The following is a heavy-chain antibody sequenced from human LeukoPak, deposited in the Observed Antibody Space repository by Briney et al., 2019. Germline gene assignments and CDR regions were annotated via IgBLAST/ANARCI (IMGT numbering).Heavy chain of an antibody. CDR2: IRYDGSNK. V-gene: IGHV3-30*02. J-gene: IGHJ3*02. CDR1: GFTFSSYG. D-gene: IGHD3-10*01. CDR3: AKDHKYYGSGSYYDTSQYAFDI. Sequence: PGGSLRLSCAASGFTFSSYGMHWVRQAPGKGLEWVAFIRYDGSNKYYADSVKGRFTISRDNSKNTLYLQMNSLRAEDTAVYHCAKDHKYYGSGSYYDTSQYAFDIWGQGTMVTVSS.